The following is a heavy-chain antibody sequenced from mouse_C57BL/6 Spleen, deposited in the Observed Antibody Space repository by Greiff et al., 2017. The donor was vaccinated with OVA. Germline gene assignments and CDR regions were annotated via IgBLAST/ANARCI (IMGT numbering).Heavy chain of an antibody. V-gene: IGHV14-2*01. Sequence: EVQGVESGAELVKPGASVKLSCTASGFNIKDYYMHWVKQRTEQGLEWIGRIDPEDGETKYAPKFQGKATITADTSSNTAYLQLSSLTSEDTAVYYCARSWSYDYDEGNFDYWGQGTTLTVSS. D-gene: IGHD2-4*01. CDR3: ARSWSYDYDEGNFDY. CDR2: IDPEDGET. CDR1: GFNIKDYY. J-gene: IGHJ2*01.